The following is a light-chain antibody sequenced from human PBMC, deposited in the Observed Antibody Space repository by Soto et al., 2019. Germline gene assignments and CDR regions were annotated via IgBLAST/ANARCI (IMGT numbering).Light chain of an antibody. CDR1: QGASSSY. V-gene: IGKV3-20*01. Sequence: EIVLTQSPGTLSLSPGERATLSCRASQGASSSYLAWYQQRPGQAPRLLIYGASSRATGIPDRFSGSGSGTDFTLTISRLEPEDFAVYYCQQYGGSPPITFGQGTRLEIK. CDR3: QQYGGSPPIT. CDR2: GAS. J-gene: IGKJ5*01.